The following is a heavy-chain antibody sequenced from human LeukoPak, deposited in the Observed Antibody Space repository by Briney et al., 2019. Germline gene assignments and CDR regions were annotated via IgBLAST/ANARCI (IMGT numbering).Heavy chain of an antibody. Sequence: PGGSLGLSCAASGFTFSSYSMNWVRQAPGKGLEWVSSISSSSSYIYYADSVKGRFTISRDNAKNSLYLQMNSLRAEDTAVYYCARDPRGYSAFDIWGQGTMVTVSS. CDR1: GFTFSSYS. V-gene: IGHV3-21*01. D-gene: IGHD6-13*01. CDR3: ARDPRGYSAFDI. J-gene: IGHJ3*02. CDR2: ISSSSSYI.